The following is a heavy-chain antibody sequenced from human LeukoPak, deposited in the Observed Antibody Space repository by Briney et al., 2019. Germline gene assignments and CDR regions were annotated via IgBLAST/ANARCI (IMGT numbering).Heavy chain of an antibody. J-gene: IGHJ4*02. D-gene: IGHD3-3*01. CDR1: GGSFSGYY. V-gene: IGHV4-34*01. CDR2: INHSGST. Sequence: SETLSLTCAVYGGSFSGYYWSWIRQPPGRGLEWIGEINHSGSTNYNPSLKSRVTISVDTSKNQFSLRLSSVTAADTAVYYCARDLGFWSGPDYWGQGTLVTVSS. CDR3: ARDLGFWSGPDY.